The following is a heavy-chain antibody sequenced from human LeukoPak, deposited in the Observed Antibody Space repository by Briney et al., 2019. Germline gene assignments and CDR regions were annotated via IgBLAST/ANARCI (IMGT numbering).Heavy chain of an antibody. CDR2: IRYDGSNK. V-gene: IGHV3-30*02. J-gene: IGHJ4*02. Sequence: GGSLRLSCAASGFTFSSYGMHWVRQAPGKGLEWVAFIRYDGSNKYYADSVKGRFTISRDNSKNTLYLQMNSLRAEDTAVYYCARGDYYDSSGYYSSRHKYWGQGTLVTVSS. CDR3: ARGDYYDSSGYYSSRHKY. CDR1: GFTFSSYG. D-gene: IGHD3-22*01.